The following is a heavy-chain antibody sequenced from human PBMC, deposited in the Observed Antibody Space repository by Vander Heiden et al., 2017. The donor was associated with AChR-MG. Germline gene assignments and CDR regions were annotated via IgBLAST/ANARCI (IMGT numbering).Heavy chain of an antibody. J-gene: IGHJ4*02. D-gene: IGHD3-10*01. CDR1: GYTSTSSA. V-gene: IGHV1-8*01. CDR3: ARGRAGRWRQLSARMKYYFDY. Sequence: QVQLVQSGAEVETPGASVPVSCTASGYTSTSSALHWVLQATGQGLEWMGWMNPNSGNTGYAQKCQGRVTMTRNTSRSTAYMELSSLRSEDTAVYDCARGRAGRWRQLSARMKYYFDYWGQGTLVTGSS. CDR2: MNPNSGNT.